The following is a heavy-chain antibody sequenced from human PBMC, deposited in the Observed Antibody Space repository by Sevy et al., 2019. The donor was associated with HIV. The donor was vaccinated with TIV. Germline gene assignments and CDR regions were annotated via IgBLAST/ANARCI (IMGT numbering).Heavy chain of an antibody. D-gene: IGHD3-3*01. Sequence: SETLSLTCTVSGGSISPYYWSWIRQPPGKGLEWVGYFYYTGSTNYNPSLEGRATISVDASKNQFFLKLTSVTAADTAVYYCARQGGVVDYGMDIWGQGTTVTVSS. CDR3: ARQGGVVDYGMDI. CDR2: FYYTGST. J-gene: IGHJ6*02. CDR1: GGSISPYY. V-gene: IGHV4-59*01.